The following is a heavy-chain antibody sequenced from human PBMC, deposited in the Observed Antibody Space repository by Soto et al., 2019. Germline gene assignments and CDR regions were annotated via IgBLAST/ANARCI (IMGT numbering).Heavy chain of an antibody. J-gene: IGHJ4*02. CDR1: VGSISSSSYY. V-gene: IGHV4-39*01. Sequence: QLQLQESGPGLVKPSETLSLTCTVSVGSISSSSYYWGWIRQPPGKGLEWIGSIYYSGSTYYNPSLKSRVTISVDTSKNQFSLKLSSVTAADTAVYYCASGGDYLFDYWGQGTLVTVSS. CDR3: ASGGDYLFDY. D-gene: IGHD2-21*02. CDR2: IYYSGST.